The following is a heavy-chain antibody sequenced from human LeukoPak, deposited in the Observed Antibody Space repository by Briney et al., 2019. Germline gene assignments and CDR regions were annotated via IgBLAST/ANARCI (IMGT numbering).Heavy chain of an antibody. V-gene: IGHV5-51*01. CDR3: ARGRYCTSTSCSHFDY. J-gene: IGHJ4*02. Sequence: HGESLKISCKGSGYSFSSYWIGWVRQMPGKGLEWMGIIYPRDSDTRYSPSFQGQVTISGDRSISTAYLQWSSLKASDTAMYYCARGRYCTSTSCSHFDYWGQGTLVTVSS. CDR1: GYSFSSYW. CDR2: IYPRDSDT. D-gene: IGHD2-2*01.